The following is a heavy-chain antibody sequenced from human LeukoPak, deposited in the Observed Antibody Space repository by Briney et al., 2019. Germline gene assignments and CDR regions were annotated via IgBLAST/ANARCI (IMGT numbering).Heavy chain of an antibody. V-gene: IGHV4-39*07. CDR3: ARGQSGSYYRPQGFYYYYYMDV. CDR1: GGSISSSSNY. J-gene: IGHJ6*03. D-gene: IGHD1-26*01. Sequence: SETLSLTCTVSGGSISSSSNYWGWIRQPPGKGLEWIGSIYYSGTTYYNPSLKSRVTISVDTSKNQFSLKLSSVTAADTAVYYCARGQSGSYYRPQGFYYYYYMDVWGKGTTVTVSS. CDR2: IYYSGTT.